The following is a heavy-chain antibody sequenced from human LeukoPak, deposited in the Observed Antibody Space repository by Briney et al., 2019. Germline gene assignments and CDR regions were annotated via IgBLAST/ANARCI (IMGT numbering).Heavy chain of an antibody. D-gene: IGHD3-3*01. CDR1: GYTFTSYG. Sequence: GASVKVSCEASGYTFTSYGISWVRQAPGQGLEWVGWISAYNGNTNYAQKLQGRVTMTTDTSTSTAYMELRSLRSDDTAVYYCARGGRRPGFTIFGVVIDPFDYWGQGTLVTVSS. CDR3: ARGGRRPGFTIFGVVIDPFDY. J-gene: IGHJ4*02. CDR2: ISAYNGNT. V-gene: IGHV1-18*01.